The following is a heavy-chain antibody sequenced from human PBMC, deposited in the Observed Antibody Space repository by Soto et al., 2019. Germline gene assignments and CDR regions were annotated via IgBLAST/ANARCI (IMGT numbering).Heavy chain of an antibody. V-gene: IGHV4-34*01. D-gene: IGHD3-10*01. Sequence: SETLSLTCAVYGGSFSGYYRSWIRQPPGKGLEWIGEINHSGSTNYNPSLKSRVTISVDTSKNQFSLKLSSVTAADTAVYYCARGEWFGDYYYYGMDVWGQGTTVTVSS. CDR2: INHSGST. J-gene: IGHJ6*02. CDR3: ARGEWFGDYYYYGMDV. CDR1: GGSFSGYY.